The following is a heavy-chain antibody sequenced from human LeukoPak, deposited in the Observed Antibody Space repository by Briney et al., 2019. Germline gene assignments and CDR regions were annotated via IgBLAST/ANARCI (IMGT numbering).Heavy chain of an antibody. D-gene: IGHD5-18*01. V-gene: IGHV4-34*01. J-gene: IGHJ4*02. CDR2: INHSGNT. Sequence: PSETLSLTCAVYGGSFSGYYWSSIRQPPGKGLEWIGEINHSGNTNYNPSLKSRVTISVDTSKNQFSLKRSSVTAADTAVYYCASGRVTSYYWGQGTLVSVSS. CDR3: ASGRVTSYY. CDR1: GGSFSGYY.